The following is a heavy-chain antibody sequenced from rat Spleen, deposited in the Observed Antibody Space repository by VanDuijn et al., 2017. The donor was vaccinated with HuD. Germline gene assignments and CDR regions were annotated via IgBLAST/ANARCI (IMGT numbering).Heavy chain of an antibody. CDR1: GFIFSDHY. CDR3: VRHGRGKISYYYVLDA. D-gene: IGHD4-5*01. V-gene: IGHV5-7*01. CDR2: INYDGSST. Sequence: EVQLVESGGGLVQPGGSMKLSCAASGFIFSDHYVAWVRQAPMKGLEWVASINYDGSSTFYRDSVRDRFTISRDNAKSTLYQQVDSLKSEDTATYYCVRHGRGKISYYYVLDAWGQGASVTVSS. J-gene: IGHJ4*01.